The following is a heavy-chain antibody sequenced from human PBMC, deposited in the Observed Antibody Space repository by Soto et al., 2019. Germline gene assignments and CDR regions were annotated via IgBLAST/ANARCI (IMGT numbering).Heavy chain of an antibody. J-gene: IGHJ6*02. Sequence: QVQLVQSGAEVKKPGSSVKVSCKTSGVSFNNNGIGWVRQAPGHGLEWMGGVSPPFRTSNYARKFQGRISITADASTGTVNMELSSLTSEDTAQYYCARVLYYGSGRYSPYGMYVWGQGARVTVSS. D-gene: IGHD3-10*01. V-gene: IGHV1-69*01. CDR1: GVSFNNNG. CDR2: VSPPFRTS. CDR3: ARVLYYGSGRYSPYGMYV.